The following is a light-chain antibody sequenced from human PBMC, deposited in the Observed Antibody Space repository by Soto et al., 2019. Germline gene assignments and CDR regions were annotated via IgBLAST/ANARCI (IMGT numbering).Light chain of an antibody. Sequence: EIVMTQSPATLSVSPGERATLSCRASQSVSSNLAWYQQKPGQAPRLLIYGASTRATGIPARFSGSGSGTEFPRTISSLPSEDFAVYYCQQYNNWPPMAFGQGTKVEI. CDR3: QQYNNWPPMA. CDR1: QSVSSN. J-gene: IGKJ1*01. V-gene: IGKV3-15*01. CDR2: GAS.